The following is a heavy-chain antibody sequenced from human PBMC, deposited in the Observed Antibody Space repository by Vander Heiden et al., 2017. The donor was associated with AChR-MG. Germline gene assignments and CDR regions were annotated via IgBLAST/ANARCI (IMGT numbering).Heavy chain of an antibody. CDR1: GFTLSDYY. J-gene: IGHJ4*02. Sequence: QVQLVESGGRLVKPGGSLRLSCAASGFTLSDYYMTWIRRAPGKGLGWVSYISASGYIIYYADSVKGRFTISRDSAENSLFLQMNSLRAEDTAMYYCANGLWFGDLLPDYWGQGTLVTVSS. V-gene: IGHV3-11*01. CDR3: ANGLWFGDLLPDY. D-gene: IGHD3-10*01. CDR2: ISASGYII.